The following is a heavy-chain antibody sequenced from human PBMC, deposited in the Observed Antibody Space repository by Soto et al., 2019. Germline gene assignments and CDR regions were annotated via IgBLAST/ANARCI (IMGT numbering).Heavy chain of an antibody. CDR3: GTGGSLYTSFLL. J-gene: IGHJ2*01. V-gene: IGHV1-3*01. CDR1: GYTFTDYA. Sequence: ASVKVSCKASGYTFTDYAMHWVRQAPGQRLEWMGWINAGNGNTKYSQKFQGRVTITRDTSASTAYMELSSLRSEDAAVYYCGTGGSLYTSFLLWGRGTLVTGSS. CDR2: INAGNGNT. D-gene: IGHD1-26*01.